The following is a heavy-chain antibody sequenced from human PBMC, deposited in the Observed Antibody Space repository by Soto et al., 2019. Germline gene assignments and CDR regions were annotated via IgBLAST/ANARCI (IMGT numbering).Heavy chain of an antibody. D-gene: IGHD6-13*01. CDR1: GGSISSNY. V-gene: IGHV4-59*01. CDR3: ARYRREAVAGYTLDN. CDR2: VYNSGST. J-gene: IGHJ4*02. Sequence: AETLSLTCTVSGGSISSNYWTWIRQPPGKGLEWIGYVYNSGSTNYNPSLKSRVTISEDTSKSQFSLKVNSMTAADTAVYYCARYRREAVAGYTLDNWGQGILVTVSS.